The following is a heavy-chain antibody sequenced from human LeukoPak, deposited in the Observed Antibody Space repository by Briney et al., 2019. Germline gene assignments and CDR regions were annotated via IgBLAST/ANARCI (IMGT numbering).Heavy chain of an antibody. Sequence: SETLSLTCTVSGGSISSYYWSWIRQPPGKGLEWIGYIYYSGSTNYNPSLKSRVTISVDTSKNQFSLKLSSVTAADTAVYYCAREGPYSSSTSCYNWFDPWGQGTLVTVSS. J-gene: IGHJ5*02. CDR2: IYYSGST. CDR3: AREGPYSSSTSCYNWFDP. V-gene: IGHV4-59*01. D-gene: IGHD2-2*01. CDR1: GGSISSYY.